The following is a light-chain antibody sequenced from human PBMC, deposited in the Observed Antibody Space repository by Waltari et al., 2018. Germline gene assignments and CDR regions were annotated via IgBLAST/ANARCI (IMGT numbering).Light chain of an antibody. CDR2: DSD. CDR3: AAWDDSRSVV. CDR1: RSNIGKNH. V-gene: IGLV1-47*01. J-gene: IGLJ2*01. Sequence: QSLLTQSASASGTPGQRVSISWSGRRSNIGKNHVSWYQHFPGTAPRLLIYDSDPRPSGVPERCSASKSGTSASLAISGLRSEDEADYYCAAWDDSRSVVFGGGTRLTVL.